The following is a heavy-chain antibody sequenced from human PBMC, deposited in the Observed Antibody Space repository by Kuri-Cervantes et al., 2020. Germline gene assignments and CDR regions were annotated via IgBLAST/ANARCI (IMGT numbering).Heavy chain of an antibody. J-gene: IGHJ6*03. Sequence: SETLSLTCTVSGGSISGYYWSWIRQAPGKGLEWIGEINHSGSTNYNPSLKSRVTISVDTSKNQFSLKLSSVTAADTAVYYCARTGYCSSTSCYVRAYYYYYMDVWGKGTTVTVSS. CDR2: INHSGST. D-gene: IGHD2-2*01. CDR1: GGSISGYY. CDR3: ARTGYCSSTSCYVRAYYYYYMDV. V-gene: IGHV4-34*01.